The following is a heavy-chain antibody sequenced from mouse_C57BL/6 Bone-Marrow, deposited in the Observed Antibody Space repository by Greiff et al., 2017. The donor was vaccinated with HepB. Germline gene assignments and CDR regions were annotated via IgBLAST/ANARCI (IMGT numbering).Heavy chain of an antibody. CDR2: SRNKANDYTT. Sequence: EVKLMDSGGGLVQSGRSLRLSCATSGFTFSDFYMEWVRQAPGKGLEWIAASRNKANDYTTEYSASVKGRFIVSRDTSQSILYLQMNALRAEDTAIYYCARDAYGPYGAMDYWGQGTSVTVSS. V-gene: IGHV7-1*01. CDR3: ARDAYGPYGAMDY. D-gene: IGHD1-1*01. J-gene: IGHJ4*01. CDR1: GFTFSDFY.